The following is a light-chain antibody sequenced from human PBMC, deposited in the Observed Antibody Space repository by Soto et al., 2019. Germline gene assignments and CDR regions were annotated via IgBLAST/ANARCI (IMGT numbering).Light chain of an antibody. Sequence: DIVLTQSPDSLAVSLGERATINCKSSQSVLYGPNNKNSLAWYQHKPGQPPKLLIYWAATRESGVPDRFSGIGSGTDFILAIRRLQAEDVAVYYCQYRGTFGPGTKVNV. J-gene: IGKJ3*01. CDR1: QSVLYGPNNKNS. V-gene: IGKV4-1*01. CDR2: WAA. CDR3: QYRGT.